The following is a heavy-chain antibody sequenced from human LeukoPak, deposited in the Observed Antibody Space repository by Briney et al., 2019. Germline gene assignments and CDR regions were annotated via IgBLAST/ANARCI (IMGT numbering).Heavy chain of an antibody. CDR1: GFTFSSYS. Sequence: PGGSLRLSCAASGFTFSSYSMNWVRQAPGKGLEWVSSISSSSSYIYYADSVKGRFTISRDNAKNSLYLQMNSLRAEDTAVYYCAIELRYGSAGSCYRGTNWGQGTLVTVSS. V-gene: IGHV3-21*01. CDR2: ISSSSSYI. J-gene: IGHJ4*02. D-gene: IGHD2-15*01. CDR3: AIELRYGSAGSCYRGTN.